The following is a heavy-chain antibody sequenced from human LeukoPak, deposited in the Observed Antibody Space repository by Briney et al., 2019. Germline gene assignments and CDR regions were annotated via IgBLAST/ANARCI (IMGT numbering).Heavy chain of an antibody. D-gene: IGHD6-19*01. CDR3: CKWLVGTRPFDY. CDR1: GFTFSSYW. J-gene: IGHJ4*02. V-gene: IGHV3-7*01. CDR2: IKQDGSEK. Sequence: GGSPRLSCAASGFTFSSYWMSWVRQAPGKGLEWVANIKQDGSEKYYVDSVKGRFTISRDNAKNSLYLQMNSLRAEDTAVYYCCKWLVGTRPFDYWGQGTLVTVSS.